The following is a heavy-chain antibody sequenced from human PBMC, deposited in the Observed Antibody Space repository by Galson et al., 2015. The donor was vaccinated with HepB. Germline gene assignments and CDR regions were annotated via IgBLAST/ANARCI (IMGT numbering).Heavy chain of an antibody. CDR1: GYIFGSHW. V-gene: IGHV5-51*01. CDR3: ARRAASVGYPWPWGQPRVRDQYYFDS. J-gene: IGHJ4*02. CDR2: INPADSDT. Sequence: QSGAEVKKPGESLRISCQGSGYIFGSHWIGWVRQMPGKGPEWMGIINPADSDTRYSPSFHGQVSISSDRSVATAYLQWSSLKASDSAIYFCARRAASVGYPWPWGQPRVRDQYYFDSWGQGTLVIVSS. D-gene: IGHD3-22*01.